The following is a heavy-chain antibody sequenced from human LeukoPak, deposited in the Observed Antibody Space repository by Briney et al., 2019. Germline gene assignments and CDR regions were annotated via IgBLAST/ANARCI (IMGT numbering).Heavy chain of an antibody. CDR2: IYHSGST. CDR1: GGSSSSINW. V-gene: IGHV4-4*02. J-gene: IGHJ4*02. D-gene: IGHD2-15*01. CDR3: VRSYWSYFDY. Sequence: SDTLSLTCAVSGGSSSSINWWSWVRQPPGKGLVWIGEIYHSGSTNYNPSLKSRVTISVDKSKNQFSLKLSSVTAADTAVYYCVRSYWSYFDYWGQGTLVTVSS.